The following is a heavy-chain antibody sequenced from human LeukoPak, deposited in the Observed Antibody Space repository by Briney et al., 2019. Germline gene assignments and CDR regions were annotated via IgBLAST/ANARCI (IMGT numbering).Heavy chain of an antibody. CDR3: ARLFSSSWYRGAFDL. Sequence: SETLSLTCTVSGGSISSSSYYWGWIRQPPGKGLEWIGSIYYSGNTYYNPSLNSRVTISVDTSKNQFSLKLSSVTAADTAVYYCARLFSSSWYRGAFDLWGQGTMVTVSS. CDR2: IYYSGNT. V-gene: IGHV4-39*01. CDR1: GGSISSSSYY. D-gene: IGHD6-13*01. J-gene: IGHJ3*01.